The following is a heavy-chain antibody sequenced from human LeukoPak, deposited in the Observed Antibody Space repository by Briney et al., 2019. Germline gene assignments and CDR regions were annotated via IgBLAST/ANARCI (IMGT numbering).Heavy chain of an antibody. CDR2: INPNSGGT. CDR1: GGTFTSYA. D-gene: IGHD6-13*01. V-gene: IGHV1-2*02. Sequence: ASVKVSCKASGGTFTSYAISWVRQAPGQGLEWMGWINPNSGGTNYAQKFQGRVTMTRDTSISTAYMELSRLRSDDTAVYYCARDSGPYSSSWYNWFDPWGQGTLVTVSS. CDR3: ARDSGPYSSSWYNWFDP. J-gene: IGHJ5*02.